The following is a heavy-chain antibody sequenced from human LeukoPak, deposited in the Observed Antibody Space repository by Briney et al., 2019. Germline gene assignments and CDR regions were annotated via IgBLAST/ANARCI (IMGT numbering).Heavy chain of an antibody. CDR1: GFTFSSYS. CDR3: ARAKGAAGTSFLYYYYGMDV. D-gene: IGHD6-13*01. J-gene: IGHJ6*02. V-gene: IGHV3-21*01. CDR2: ISSSSSYI. Sequence: GGSLRLSCAASGFTFSSYSMNWVRQAPGKGLEWVSSISSSSSYIYYADSAKGRFTISRDNAKNSLYLQMNSLRAEDTAVYYCARAKGAAGTSFLYYYYGMDVWGQGTTVTVSS.